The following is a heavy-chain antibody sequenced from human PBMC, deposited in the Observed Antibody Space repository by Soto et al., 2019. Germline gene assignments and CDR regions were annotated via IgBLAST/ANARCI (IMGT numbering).Heavy chain of an antibody. J-gene: IGHJ4*02. Sequence: SETLSLTCTVSGGSISSYYWSWIRQPPGKGPEWIGYTYYSGSTNYNPSLKSRVTISVDTSKNQFSLKLSSVTAADTAVYYCARQEYSSSSAPHYDYWGQGTLVTVSS. D-gene: IGHD6-6*01. CDR3: ARQEYSSSSAPHYDY. CDR1: GGSISSYY. V-gene: IGHV4-59*08. CDR2: TYYSGST.